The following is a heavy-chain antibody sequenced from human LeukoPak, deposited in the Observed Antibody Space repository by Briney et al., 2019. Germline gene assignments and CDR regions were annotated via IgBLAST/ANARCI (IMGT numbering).Heavy chain of an antibody. CDR3: ARSLGYSGYDFRDY. CDR1: GGSISSGTYY. V-gene: IGHV4-31*03. D-gene: IGHD5-12*01. CDR2: IYYSGST. Sequence: SETLSLTCTVSGGSISSGTYYWSWIRQPPGKGLELIGYIYYSGSTYYNPSLKSRLSISVDTSKNQFSLKLSSVTAADTAVYYCARSLGYSGYDFRDYWGQGTLVTVSS. J-gene: IGHJ4*02.